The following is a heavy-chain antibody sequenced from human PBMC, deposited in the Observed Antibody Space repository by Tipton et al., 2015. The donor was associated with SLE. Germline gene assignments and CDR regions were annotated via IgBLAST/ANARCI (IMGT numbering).Heavy chain of an antibody. J-gene: IGHJ2*01. CDR3: ARDRYGGAVSCFDWYFDL. CDR1: GGSISGYY. D-gene: IGHD2-15*01. V-gene: IGHV4-59*01. CDR2: IHYRGST. Sequence: TLSLTCTVSGGSISGYYWSWVRQPPGQGLEWIGYIHYRGSTNYNPSLKSRVTISLDTSENQFSLKLSSVTAADTAVYYCARDRYGGAVSCFDWYFDLWGRGTLVTVSS.